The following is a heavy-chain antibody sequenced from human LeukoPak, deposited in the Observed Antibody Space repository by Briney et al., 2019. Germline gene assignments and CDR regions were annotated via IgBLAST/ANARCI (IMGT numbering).Heavy chain of an antibody. CDR3: ARVRRYCSSTSCDNPVGY. CDR2: MNPNSGNT. D-gene: IGHD2-2*01. V-gene: IGHV1-8*01. J-gene: IGHJ4*02. CDR1: GYTFTSYD. Sequence: ASVTVSCKASGYTFTSYDINWVRQATGQGLEWMGWMNPNSGNTGYAQKFQGRVTMTGNTSISTAYMELSSLRSEDTAVYYCARVRRYCSSTSCDNPVGYWGQGTLVTVSS.